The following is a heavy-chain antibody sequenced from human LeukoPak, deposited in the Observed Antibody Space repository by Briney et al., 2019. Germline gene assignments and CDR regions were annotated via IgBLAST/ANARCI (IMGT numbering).Heavy chain of an antibody. V-gene: IGHV1-46*01. J-gene: IGHJ4*02. D-gene: IGHD3-16*01. CDR2: INPSGGST. CDR1: GYTFTSYY. Sequence: ASVKVSCKASGYTFTSYYIHWVRQAPGQGLEWMGIINPSGGSTSYAQKFQGRVTMTRDTSTSTVYTELSSLRSEDTAVYYCARGGGAPTPIDYWGQGTLVTVSS. CDR3: ARGGGAPTPIDY.